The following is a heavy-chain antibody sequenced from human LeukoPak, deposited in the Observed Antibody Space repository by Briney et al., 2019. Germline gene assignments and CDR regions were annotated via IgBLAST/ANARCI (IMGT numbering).Heavy chain of an antibody. CDR2: INYSGNT. Sequence: SGTLSLTCTVSGGSISDYYWSWIRQPPGKGLEWIGYINYSGNTNYNPSLKSRVTISVDTSKNQFSLRLTSVTAADTAVFYCAREGRQDYEYFDYWGQGSLVTVSS. CDR3: AREGRQDYEYFDY. CDR1: GGSISDYY. J-gene: IGHJ4*02. V-gene: IGHV4-59*01. D-gene: IGHD4-17*01.